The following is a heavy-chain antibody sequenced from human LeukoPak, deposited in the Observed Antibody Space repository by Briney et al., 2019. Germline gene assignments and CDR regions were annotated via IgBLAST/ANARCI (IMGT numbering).Heavy chain of an antibody. D-gene: IGHD3-22*01. CDR1: GFTFSSYS. V-gene: IGHV3-21*01. J-gene: IGHJ4*02. CDR2: ISSSSSYI. Sequence: AGGSLRLSCAASGFTFSSYSMSWVRQAPGKGLEWVSSISSSSSYIYYADSVKGRFTISRDNAKNSLYLQMNSLRAEDTAVYYCARDPEYYDSSGYGDYWGQGTLVTVSS. CDR3: ARDPEYYDSSGYGDY.